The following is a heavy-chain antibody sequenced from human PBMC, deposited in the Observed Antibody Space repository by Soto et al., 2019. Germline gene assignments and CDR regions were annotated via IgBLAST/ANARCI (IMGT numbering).Heavy chain of an antibody. J-gene: IGHJ6*03. V-gene: IGHV4-39*07. CDR3: ARVGWGGDYYMDV. CDR1: GGSISSSSYY. Sequence: SETLSLTCTVSGGSISSSSYYWGRIRPPPGKGLVWIGSIYYSWSTYYNPSLKSRATISVDTSKNQFSLKLSSVTAADPAVYYCARVGWGGDYYMDVWGKGTTVTVSS. D-gene: IGHD3-10*01. CDR2: IYYSWST.